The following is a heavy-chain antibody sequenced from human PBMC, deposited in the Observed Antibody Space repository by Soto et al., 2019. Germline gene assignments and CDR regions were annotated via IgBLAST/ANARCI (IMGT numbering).Heavy chain of an antibody. D-gene: IGHD3-22*01. V-gene: IGHV3-30-3*01. J-gene: IGHJ4*02. CDR3: ARDRDDSSGYVDY. CDR2: ISYDGSNK. CDR1: GFTFSSYA. Sequence: QVQLVESGGGEVQPGRSLRLSCAASGFTFSSYAMHWVRQAPGKGLEWVAVISYDGSNKYYADSVKGRFTISRDNSKNTLYLQMNSLRAEDTAVYYCARDRDDSSGYVDYWGQGTLVTVSS.